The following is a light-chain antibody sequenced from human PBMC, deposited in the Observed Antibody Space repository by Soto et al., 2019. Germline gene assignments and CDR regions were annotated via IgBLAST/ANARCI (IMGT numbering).Light chain of an antibody. V-gene: IGLV2-14*01. CDR3: AAWDDSLSAWV. J-gene: IGLJ3*02. CDR2: NVS. Sequence: QSALTQAASVSGSPGQSITISCTGTSSDVGGYNYVSWYQQFPGKVPKLLIYNVSNRPSGVSNRFSGSKSGNTASLTISGLQAEDEVDYFCAAWDDSLSAWVFGGGTKVTVL. CDR1: SSDVGGYNY.